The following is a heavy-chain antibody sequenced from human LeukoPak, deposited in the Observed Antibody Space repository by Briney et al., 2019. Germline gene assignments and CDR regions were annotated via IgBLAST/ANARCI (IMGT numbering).Heavy chain of an antibody. CDR1: GGSISSYY. CDR2: IYYSGST. J-gene: IGHJ4*02. V-gene: IGHV4-59*01. Sequence: SETLSLTCTVSGGSISSYYWSWIRQPPGKGLEWIGYIYYSGSTDYNPSLKSRVTISVDTSKNQFSLKLSSVTAEDTAVYYCAREGVTKYYFDYWGQGTLVTVSS. CDR3: AREGVTKYYFDY. D-gene: IGHD4-11*01.